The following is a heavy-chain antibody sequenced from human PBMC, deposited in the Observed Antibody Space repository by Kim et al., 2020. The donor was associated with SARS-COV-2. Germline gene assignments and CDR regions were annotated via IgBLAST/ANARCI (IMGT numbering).Heavy chain of an antibody. CDR3: ARDRNTATTWYYNMDV. V-gene: IGHV3-33*01. CDR1: GFTFRRHG. D-gene: IGHD4-17*01. CDR2: IWYDGSQQ. J-gene: IGHJ6*03. Sequence: GGSLRLSCVVSGFTFRRHGMHWVRQVPGKGLEWVAVIWYDGSQQYYGDSVKGRFTISRDYSESTMYLQMNNLTADDTGMYFCARDRNTATTWYYNMDVWGKGTTVTVSS.